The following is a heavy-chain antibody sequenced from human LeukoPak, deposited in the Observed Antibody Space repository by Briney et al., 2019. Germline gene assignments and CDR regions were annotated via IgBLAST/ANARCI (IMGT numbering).Heavy chain of an antibody. CDR1: GFTFSSYA. CDR2: ISYDGSNK. J-gene: IGHJ4*02. D-gene: IGHD5-18*01. Sequence: LRLSCAASGFTFSSYAMHWVRQAPGKGLEWVAVISYDGSNKYYADSVKGRFTIPRDNSKNTLYLQMNSLRAEDTAVYYCARGYSYAIDYWGQGTLVTVSS. CDR3: ARGYSYAIDY. V-gene: IGHV3-30*01.